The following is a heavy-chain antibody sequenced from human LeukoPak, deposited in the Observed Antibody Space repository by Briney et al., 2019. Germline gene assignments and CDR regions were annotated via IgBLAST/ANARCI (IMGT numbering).Heavy chain of an antibody. CDR3: ARTPIVVVPAEPYYFDY. V-gene: IGHV1-69*06. D-gene: IGHD2-2*01. CDR2: IIPIFGTA. J-gene: IGHJ4*02. CDR1: GGTFSSYA. Sequence: SVTVSCKASGGTFSSYAISWVRQAPGQGLEWMGGIIPIFGTANYAQKFQGRVTITAAKSTSTAYMELSSLRSEDTAVYYCARTPIVVVPAEPYYFDYWGQGTLVTVSS.